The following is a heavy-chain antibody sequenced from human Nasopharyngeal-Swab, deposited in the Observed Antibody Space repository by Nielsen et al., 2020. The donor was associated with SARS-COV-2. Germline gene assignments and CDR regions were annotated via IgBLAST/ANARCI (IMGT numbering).Heavy chain of an antibody. Sequence: GGSLRLSCAASGFPFSTYGMSWVRQAPGKGLEWVAAISGSGDISGSGGSTYYADSVKGRFTISRDNSKNTLSLQMNSLRAEDTALYYCAKDLRGPYFFWGQGTLVTVSS. CDR2: ISGSGDISGSGGST. D-gene: IGHD2/OR15-2a*01. V-gene: IGHV3-23*01. CDR1: GFPFSTYG. J-gene: IGHJ4*02. CDR3: AKDLRGPYFF.